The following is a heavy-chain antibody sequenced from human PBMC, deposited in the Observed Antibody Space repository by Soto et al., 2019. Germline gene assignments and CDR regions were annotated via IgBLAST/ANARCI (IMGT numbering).Heavy chain of an antibody. Sequence: EVQLVESGGGLVQPGGSLRLSCAASGFTFSSYWMHWVRQAPGKGLVWVSRINSDGSSTSYADSVKGRFTISRDNAKNTLYLQMNSLRAEDTAVYYYAREEGSGCPGDYWGQGTLVTVSS. CDR3: AREEGSGCPGDY. V-gene: IGHV3-74*01. CDR1: GFTFSSYW. D-gene: IGHD6-19*01. J-gene: IGHJ4*02. CDR2: INSDGSST.